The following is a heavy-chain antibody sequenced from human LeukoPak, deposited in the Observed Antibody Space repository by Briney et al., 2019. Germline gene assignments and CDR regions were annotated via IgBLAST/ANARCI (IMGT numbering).Heavy chain of an antibody. V-gene: IGHV4-39*07. CDR1: GGSITNTNYY. D-gene: IGHD1-26*01. CDR3: ATYSGTYAAFDL. CDR2: IFYNGGP. J-gene: IGHJ3*01. Sequence: SETLSLTCTASGGSITNTNYYWAWVRQPPGKGLEWLGNIFYNGGPYFNPSLKSRVAISVDTSKNHFSLRLNSVTAADTAVYYCATYSGTYAAFDLWGQGTLVTVSS.